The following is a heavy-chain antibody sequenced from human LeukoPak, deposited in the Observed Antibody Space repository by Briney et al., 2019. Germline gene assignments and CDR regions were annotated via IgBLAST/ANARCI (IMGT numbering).Heavy chain of an antibody. Sequence: PSETLSLTCTVSGGSISSGGYYWSWIRQPPGKGLEWIGYIYHSGSTYYNPSLKSRVTISVDRSKNQFSLKLSSVTAADTAVYYCARDSGREAFDIWGQGTMVTVSS. CDR2: IYHSGST. CDR3: ARDSGREAFDI. CDR1: GGSISSGGYY. J-gene: IGHJ3*02. V-gene: IGHV4-30-2*01. D-gene: IGHD3-10*01.